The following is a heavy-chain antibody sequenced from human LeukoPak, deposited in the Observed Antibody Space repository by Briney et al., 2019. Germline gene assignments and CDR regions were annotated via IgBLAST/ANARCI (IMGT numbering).Heavy chain of an antibody. D-gene: IGHD2-21*02. CDR3: ARGGFYCGGGCYVDY. V-gene: IGHV4-34*01. Sequence: SSETLSLTCAVYGGSFSPYYWSWIRQPPGKGLEWIGEINHSGSTNYNPSLKSRVTISVDTSKNQFSLGLSSVTAADTAVYYCARGGFYCGGGCYVDYWGQGTLVTVSS. CDR2: INHSGST. CDR1: GGSFSPYY. J-gene: IGHJ4*02.